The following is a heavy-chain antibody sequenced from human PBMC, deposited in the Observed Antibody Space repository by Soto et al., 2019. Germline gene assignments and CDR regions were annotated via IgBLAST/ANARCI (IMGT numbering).Heavy chain of an antibody. CDR2: ISSDSGTI. CDR1: GFSFSSYS. CDR3: ASLNVDRAMVTGSYYHYGMDV. D-gene: IGHD5-18*01. J-gene: IGHJ6*02. Sequence: GGSLRLSCAASGFSFSSYSMNWVRQAPGKGLEWVSYISSDSGTISHADSVKGRFTISRDNAKSSLYLQMNSLRDEDTAVYYCASLNVDRAMVTGSYYHYGMDVWGQGTLVTVSS. V-gene: IGHV3-48*02.